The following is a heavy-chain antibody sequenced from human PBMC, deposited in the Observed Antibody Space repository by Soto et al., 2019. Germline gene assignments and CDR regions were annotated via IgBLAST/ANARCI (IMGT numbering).Heavy chain of an antibody. CDR1: VGSISSYY. CDR3: ARDNYSNYDDYYYYGRDV. Sequence: PSETLSLTCTVSVGSISSYYWSWIRQPAGKGLEWIGRIYTSGSTNYNPSLKSRVTMSVDTSKNQFSLKLSSVTAADTAVYYCARDNYSNYDDYYYYGRDVWGQGKTVTGSS. D-gene: IGHD4-4*01. J-gene: IGHJ6*02. V-gene: IGHV4-4*07. CDR2: IYTSGST.